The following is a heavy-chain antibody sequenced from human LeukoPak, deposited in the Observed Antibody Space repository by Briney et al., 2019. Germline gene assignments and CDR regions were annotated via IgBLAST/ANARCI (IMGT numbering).Heavy chain of an antibody. CDR3: ARLYGSGTR. CDR1: GGSICSSSYY. J-gene: IGHJ4*02. Sequence: SETLSLTCTVSGGSICSSSYYWGWIRQPPGKGLEWIGSIYYSGSTYYNPSLKSRVTISVDTSKNQFSLKLSSVTAADTAVYYCARLYGSGTRWGQGTLVTVSS. D-gene: IGHD3-10*01. CDR2: IYYSGST. V-gene: IGHV4-39*01.